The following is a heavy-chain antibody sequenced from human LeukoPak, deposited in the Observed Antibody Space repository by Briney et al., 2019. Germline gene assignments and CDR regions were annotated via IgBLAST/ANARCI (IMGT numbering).Heavy chain of an antibody. CDR2: FDPEDGET. D-gene: IGHD3-22*01. CDR1: GYTLTELS. V-gene: IGHV1-24*01. J-gene: IGHJ4*02. CDR3: ATDHGLNYYDSSGYYYY. Sequence: EASVKVSCKVSGYTLTELSMHWVRQAPGKGLEWMGGFDPEDGETIYAQKFQGRVTMTEDTSTDTAYMELSSLRSEDTAVYYCATDHGLNYYDSSGYYYYWGQGTLVTVSS.